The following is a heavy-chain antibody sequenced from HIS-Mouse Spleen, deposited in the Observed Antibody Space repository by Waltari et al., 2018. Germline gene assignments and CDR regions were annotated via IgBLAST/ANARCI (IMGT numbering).Heavy chain of an antibody. CDR3: ARGRFHSWNDAFDI. CDR1: GGSFSVHC. CDR2: INHSGST. V-gene: IGHV4-34*01. Sequence: QVQLQQWGAGPLVPSETLSLTCAVYGGSFSVHCWSWIRQPPGKGLEWSGEINHSGSTNYNPSLKSRVTISVDTSKNQFSLKLSSVTAADTAVYYCARGRFHSWNDAFDIWGQGTMVTVSS. D-gene: IGHD1-1*01. J-gene: IGHJ3*02.